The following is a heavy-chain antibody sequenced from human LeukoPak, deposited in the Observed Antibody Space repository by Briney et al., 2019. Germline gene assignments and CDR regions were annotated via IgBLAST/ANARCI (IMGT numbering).Heavy chain of an antibody. D-gene: IGHD3-22*01. Sequence: SQTPSLTCAISGDSVSSNSASWNWIRQSPSRGLEWLGRTYYRSKWRNDYAVSVKSRITISPDTSKNQFSLQLNSVTPEDTAVYYCVRGTGDSCKDWGLGTLVTVSS. CDR3: VRGTGDSCKD. CDR2: TYYRSKWRN. J-gene: IGHJ4*02. CDR1: GDSVSSNSAS. V-gene: IGHV6-1*01.